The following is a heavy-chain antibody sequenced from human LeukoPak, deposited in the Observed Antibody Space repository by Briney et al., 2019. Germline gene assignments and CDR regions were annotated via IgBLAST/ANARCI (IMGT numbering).Heavy chain of an antibody. J-gene: IGHJ4*02. D-gene: IGHD6-6*01. V-gene: IGHV3-23*01. CDR2: IVGSRDKT. CDR1: GFSVSTYA. CDR3: AKGSSSHSFDY. Sequence: GGSLRLSCAVSGFSVSTYAMSWARQAPGKGLEWVSAIVGSRDKTYYAESVKGRFTISRDNSKNTLYLQMNSLRAEDTAVYYCAKGSSSHSFDYWGQGTLVTVSS.